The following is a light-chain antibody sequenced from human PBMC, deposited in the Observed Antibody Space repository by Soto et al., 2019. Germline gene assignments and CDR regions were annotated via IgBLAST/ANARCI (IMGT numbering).Light chain of an antibody. CDR2: KAS. CDR1: QGISSW. Sequence: DIQMTQSPSALSASVGDRVTITCRGSQGISSWLAWYQQKPGKAPRLLIYKASSLASGVPSRFSGSGSGTEFTLTISSLQPEDFATYYCQQYDSYPLSFGGGTKVEIK. V-gene: IGKV1-5*03. CDR3: QQYDSYPLS. J-gene: IGKJ4*01.